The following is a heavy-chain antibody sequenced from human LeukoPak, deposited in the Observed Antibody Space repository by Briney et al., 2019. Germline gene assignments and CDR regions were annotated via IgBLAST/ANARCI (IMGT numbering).Heavy chain of an antibody. CDR2: INPNSGGT. Sequence: ASVKVSCKASGYTFTGYYMHWVPQAPGQGLEWMGWINPNSGGTNYAQKFQGRVTMTRDTSISTAYMELSRLRSDDTAVYYCARVRNYYGDYFYFDYWGQGTLVTVSS. CDR1: GYTFTGYY. V-gene: IGHV1-2*02. J-gene: IGHJ4*02. CDR3: ARVRNYYGDYFYFDY. D-gene: IGHD4-17*01.